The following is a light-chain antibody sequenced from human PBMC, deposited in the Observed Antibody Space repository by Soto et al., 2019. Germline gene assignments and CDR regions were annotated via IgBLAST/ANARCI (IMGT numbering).Light chain of an antibody. J-gene: IGLJ3*02. CDR2: EVS. CDR1: SSDVGGYNY. CDR3: TSYAGDTSLGV. Sequence: QSVLTQPPSASGSPGQSVTISCTGTSSDVGGYNYVSWYQQHPGKAPKLMIYEVSKRPSGVPDRFSGSKSGNTASLTVSGLQAEDDADYYCTSYAGDTSLGVLGGGTKVTVL. V-gene: IGLV2-8*01.